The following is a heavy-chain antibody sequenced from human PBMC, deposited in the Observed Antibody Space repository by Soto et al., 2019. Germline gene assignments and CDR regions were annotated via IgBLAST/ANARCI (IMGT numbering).Heavy chain of an antibody. V-gene: IGHV3-23*01. CDR2: ISGSGGST. CDR1: GFTFSSYA. J-gene: IGHJ5*02. D-gene: IGHD3-10*01. Sequence: GGSLRLSCAASGFTFSSYAMSWVRQAPGKGLEWVSAISGSGGSTYYADSVKGRFTISRDNSKNSLYLQMNSLRAEDTAVYYCARESYYYGSGSHQNWFDPWGQGTLVTVSS. CDR3: ARESYYYGSGSHQNWFDP.